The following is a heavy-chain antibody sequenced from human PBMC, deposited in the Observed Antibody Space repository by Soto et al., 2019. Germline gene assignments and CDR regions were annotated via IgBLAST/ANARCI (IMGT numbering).Heavy chain of an antibody. Sequence: QVQLQESGPGLVKPSETLSLTCTVSGGSISSYYWSWIRQPPGKGLEWIGYIYYSGSTNYNPSLKSRVTISVDTSKNQFSLKLSSVTAADTAVYYCARDEGGYSYGDWGQGTLVTVSS. V-gene: IGHV4-59*01. CDR2: IYYSGST. CDR3: ARDEGGYSYGD. CDR1: GGSISSYY. J-gene: IGHJ4*02. D-gene: IGHD5-18*01.